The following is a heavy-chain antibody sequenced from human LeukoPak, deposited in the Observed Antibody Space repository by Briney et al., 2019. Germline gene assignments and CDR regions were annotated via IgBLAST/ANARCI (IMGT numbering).Heavy chain of an antibody. Sequence: ASVKVSCKASGYTFTSYGISWVRQAPGQGLGWMGWISGDNGDTNYAQKLQGRVTMTTDTSTGTAYMELRSLRYDDTAVYYYARDRYGVRSGSCDYWGQGTLVTVSS. CDR1: GYTFTSYG. V-gene: IGHV1-18*01. J-gene: IGHJ4*02. CDR3: ARDRYGVRSGSCDY. D-gene: IGHD1-26*01. CDR2: ISGDNGDT.